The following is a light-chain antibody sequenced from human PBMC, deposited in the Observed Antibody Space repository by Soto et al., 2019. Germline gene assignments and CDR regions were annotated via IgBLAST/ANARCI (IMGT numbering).Light chain of an antibody. J-gene: IGKJ1*01. V-gene: IGKV3-15*01. Sequence: TQSVYPGSGSPRESTTLPCRASQSVSGNLAWYQQKPGQAPRLLIYGVSARATGIPARFSGSGFGTEFTLTISSLQSEDFALYYCQQDNCWTATFGQGPMVDIK. CDR3: QQDNCWTAT. CDR1: QSVSGN. CDR2: GVS.